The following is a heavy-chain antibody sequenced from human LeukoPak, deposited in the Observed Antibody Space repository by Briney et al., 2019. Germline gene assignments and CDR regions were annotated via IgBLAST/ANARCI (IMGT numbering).Heavy chain of an antibody. CDR2: IYTGDSDT. CDR1: GYTFTSLF. V-gene: IGHV5-51*01. D-gene: IGHD6-19*01. Sequence: GESLKISCKASGYTFTSLFIGWVRQMPGQGLEWMGIIYTGDSDTRYSPPFQGQVTISADKSISTAYLQWSSLKASDTAMYYCARHLTYASAWYCPDYWGQGTLVTVSS. J-gene: IGHJ4*02. CDR3: ARHLTYASAWYCPDY.